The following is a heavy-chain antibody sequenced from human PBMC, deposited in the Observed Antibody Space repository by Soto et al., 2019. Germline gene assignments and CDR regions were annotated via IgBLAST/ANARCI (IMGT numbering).Heavy chain of an antibody. Sequence: SETLSLTCTVSGGSISSGGYYWSWIRQHPGKGLEWIGSIYYSGSTYYNPSLKSRVTISVDTSKNQFSLKLSSVTAADTAVYYCARIPGITMVRGVIIRGYYFDYWGQGTMVTVSS. J-gene: IGHJ4*02. CDR2: IYYSGST. CDR1: GGSISSGGYY. D-gene: IGHD3-10*01. CDR3: ARIPGITMVRGVIIRGYYFDY. V-gene: IGHV4-31*03.